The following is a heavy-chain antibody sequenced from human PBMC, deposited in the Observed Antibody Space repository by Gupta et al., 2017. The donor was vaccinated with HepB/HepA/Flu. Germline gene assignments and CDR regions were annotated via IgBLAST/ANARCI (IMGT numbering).Heavy chain of an antibody. CDR3: ARAVDIVGADMDV. CDR2: INPSGGTI. V-gene: IGHV1-46*01. CDR1: GQTFTNHY. J-gene: IGHJ6*03. D-gene: IGHD5-12*01. Sequence: QARLVQSGAEVQKPGASVKVSCKASGQTFTNHYAHWVRQAPGQGLEWMGIINPSGGTITYAQKFQDRVTMTTDTSTSTVYMELRSLRSEDTAIYYGARAVDIVGADMDVWGTGTAVTVSS.